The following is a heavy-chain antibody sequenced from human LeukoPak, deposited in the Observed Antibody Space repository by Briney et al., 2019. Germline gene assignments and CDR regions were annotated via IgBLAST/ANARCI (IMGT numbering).Heavy chain of an antibody. CDR2: IKSKSDGGTT. V-gene: IGHV3-15*01. CDR1: GFTFSSYA. J-gene: IGHJ4*02. CDR3: TTGITMVRGVIHLIDY. Sequence: PGRSLRLSCAASGFTFSSYAMHWVRQAPGKGLEWVGRIKSKSDGGTTEYAARVKGRFTIERDDSKNTLNQQMNSQKTEDTAVYYCTTGITMVRGVIHLIDYWGQGTLVTVSS. D-gene: IGHD3-10*01.